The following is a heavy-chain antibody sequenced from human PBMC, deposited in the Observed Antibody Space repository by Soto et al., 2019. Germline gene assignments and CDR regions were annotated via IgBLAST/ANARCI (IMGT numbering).Heavy chain of an antibody. Sequence: EVQVVESGGGLVKSGGSLRLSCAASGFTFSTYSMNWVRQAPGKGLEWVSSISSSSSYIYYADSVKGRFTISRDNAKNSLDLQMNSLRVEDTAVYFCARHHITAPVGRSFDYWGQGTLVTVSS. CDR3: ARHHITAPVGRSFDY. V-gene: IGHV3-21*01. J-gene: IGHJ4*02. CDR1: GFTFSTYS. D-gene: IGHD6-13*01. CDR2: ISSSSSYI.